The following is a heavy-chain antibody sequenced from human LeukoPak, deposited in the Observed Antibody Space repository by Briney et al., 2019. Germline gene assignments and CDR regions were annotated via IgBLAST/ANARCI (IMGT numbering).Heavy chain of an antibody. CDR1: GYTFTGSY. CDR2: ISAYNGNT. J-gene: IGHJ4*02. Sequence: GGSVKVSCKASGYTFTGSYMHWVRQAPGQGLEWMGWISAYNGNTNYAQKLQGRVTMTTDASTSTASMELRSLRSDDTAVYYCARGGIDYVWGSYRYYFHYCGQGTLVTVSS. D-gene: IGHD3-16*02. V-gene: IGHV1-18*04. CDR3: ARGGIDYVWGSYRYYFHY.